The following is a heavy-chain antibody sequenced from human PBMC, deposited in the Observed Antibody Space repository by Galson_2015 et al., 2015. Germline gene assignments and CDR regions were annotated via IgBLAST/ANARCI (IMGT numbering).Heavy chain of an antibody. CDR2: IGTAGDT. CDR3: ARDSSGSGYCGMDV. D-gene: IGHD3-10*01. V-gene: IGHV3-13*01. Sequence: SLRLSCAASGFTFRRYDMHWVRQVTGKGLEWVSGIGTAGDTHYAGSVKGRFTISRENAKNSLHLQMNSLRAGDTAIYYCARDSSGSGYCGMDVWGQGTTVTVSA. CDR1: GFTFRRYD. J-gene: IGHJ6*01.